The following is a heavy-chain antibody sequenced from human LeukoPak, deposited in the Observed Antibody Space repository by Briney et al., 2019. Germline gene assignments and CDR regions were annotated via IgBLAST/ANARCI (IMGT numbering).Heavy chain of an antibody. D-gene: IGHD5-24*01. CDR2: IYYSGST. Sequence: SETLSLTCTVSGGSISSYYWSWIRQPPGKGLEWIGYIYYSGSTNYNPSLKSRVAISVDTSKNQFSLKLGSVTAADTAVYYCARGRDGYSTYYFDYWGQGSLVTVSS. CDR3: ARGRDGYSTYYFDY. CDR1: GGSISSYY. J-gene: IGHJ4*02. V-gene: IGHV4-59*08.